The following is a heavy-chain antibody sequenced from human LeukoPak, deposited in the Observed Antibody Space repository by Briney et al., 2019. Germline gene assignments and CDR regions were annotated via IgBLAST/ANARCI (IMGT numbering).Heavy chain of an antibody. J-gene: IGHJ4*02. CDR1: GYTFTTYG. CDR2: ISAYSGNT. V-gene: IGHV1-18*01. Sequence: GVSVKVSCKASGYTFTTYGITWVRQAPGQGLEWMGWISAYSGNTTYAQKLQGRVTMTTDTSTSSACMELRSLRSDDTAVYYCARAGGYFDSSGYFHFDYWGQGTLVTVSS. D-gene: IGHD3-22*01. CDR3: ARAGGYFDSSGYFHFDY.